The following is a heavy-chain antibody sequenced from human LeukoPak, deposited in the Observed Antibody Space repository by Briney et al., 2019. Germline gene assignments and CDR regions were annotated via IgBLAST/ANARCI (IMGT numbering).Heavy chain of an antibody. CDR1: GYTFTSYY. Sequence: ASVKVSCKASGYTFTSYYMHWVRQAPGQGLEWMGWMNSNSGNTGYAQKFQGRVTLTRNTSISTAYMELSSLRSEDTAVYYCARGRGIAARRGNDYWGQGTLVTVSS. J-gene: IGHJ4*02. CDR2: MNSNSGNT. V-gene: IGHV1-8*02. D-gene: IGHD6-6*01. CDR3: ARGRGIAARRGNDY.